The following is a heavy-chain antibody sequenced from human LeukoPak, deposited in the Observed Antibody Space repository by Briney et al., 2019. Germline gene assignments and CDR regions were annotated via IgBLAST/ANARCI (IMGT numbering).Heavy chain of an antibody. J-gene: IGHJ4*02. CDR2: ISSGSSYI. CDR1: GFIFSDYS. D-gene: IGHD5-12*01. CDR3: ARSAGIAATIVLGY. Sequence: GGSLRLSCAASGFIFSDYSTNWVRQAPGKGLEWVSSISSGSSYIYYADSVKGRFTISRDNGKTSLYLQMDSLRAEDTAVYYCARSAGIAATIVLGYWGQGTLVTVSS. V-gene: IGHV3-21*01.